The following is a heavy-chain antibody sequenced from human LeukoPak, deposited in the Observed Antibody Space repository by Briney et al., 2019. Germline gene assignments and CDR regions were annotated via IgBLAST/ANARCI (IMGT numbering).Heavy chain of an antibody. V-gene: IGHV3-21*01. CDR2: ISSSSSYI. CDR1: GFTFGSYS. Sequence: TGGSLRLSCAASGFTFGSYSMNWVRQAPGKGLEWVSSISSSSSYIYYADSVKGRFTISRDNAKNSLYLQMNSLRAEDTAVYYCARMGVVVPAAMKGGDYYYGMDVWGQGTTVTVSS. J-gene: IGHJ6*02. CDR3: ARMGVVVPAAMKGGDYYYGMDV. D-gene: IGHD2-2*01.